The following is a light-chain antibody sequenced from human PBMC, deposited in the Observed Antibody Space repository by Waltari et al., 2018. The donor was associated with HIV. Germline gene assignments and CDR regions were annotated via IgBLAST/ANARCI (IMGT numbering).Light chain of an antibody. CDR1: QSINNN. V-gene: IGKV3-15*01. CDR3: QQYNNWPGIT. CDR2: GAS. J-gene: IGKJ3*01. Sequence: EILMTQSTATLSVSPGERATLSCRASQSINNNLAWYQQKPGQAPRLLIYGASPGATGVPARFSGSGSGTEFTLTISSLQSEDFAVYYCQQYNNWPGITFGPGTKVDIK.